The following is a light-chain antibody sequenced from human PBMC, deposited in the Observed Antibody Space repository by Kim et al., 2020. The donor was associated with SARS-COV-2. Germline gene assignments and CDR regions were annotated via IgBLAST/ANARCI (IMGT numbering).Light chain of an antibody. V-gene: IGLV2-14*03. CDR1: SSDVGAYNF. Sequence: QSALTQRASVSGSPGQSITISCTGTSSDVGAYNFISWYQQHPGKAPRLMIYDVSDRPSGVSNRFSGSKSGNTASLTISGLQAEDEGDYYCSSYTSSGTQVFGGGTQLTVL. CDR3: SSYTSSGTQV. J-gene: IGLJ2*01. CDR2: DVS.